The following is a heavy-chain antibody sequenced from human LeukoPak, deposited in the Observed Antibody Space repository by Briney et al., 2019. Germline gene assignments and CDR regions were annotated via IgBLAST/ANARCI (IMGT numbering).Heavy chain of an antibody. CDR1: GGSISSGDYY. Sequence: SETLSLTCTVSGGSISSGDYYWSWIRQPPGKGLEWIEYIYYSGSTYYNPSLKSRVTISVDTSNNQFSLKLSSVTAADTAVYYCARGVGYSSGWYGAADFDYWGQGTLVTVSS. CDR2: IYYSGST. V-gene: IGHV4-30-4*08. D-gene: IGHD6-19*01. J-gene: IGHJ4*02. CDR3: ARGVGYSSGWYGAADFDY.